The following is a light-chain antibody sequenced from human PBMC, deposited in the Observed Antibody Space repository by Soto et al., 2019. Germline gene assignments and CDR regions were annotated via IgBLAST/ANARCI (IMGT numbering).Light chain of an antibody. CDR3: QQYNSYSQT. Sequence: DIQMTQSPSTLTASVGDRVTITCRASQSIRSWLAWYQQKPGKAPKILIYDASSLESGVPSRFSGSGSGTEFTLTISSLQPDDFVTYYCQQYNSYSQTFGQGTKVEIK. J-gene: IGKJ1*01. CDR2: DAS. CDR1: QSIRSW. V-gene: IGKV1-5*01.